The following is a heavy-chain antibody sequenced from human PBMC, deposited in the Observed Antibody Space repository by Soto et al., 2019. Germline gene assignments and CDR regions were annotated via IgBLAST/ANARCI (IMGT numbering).Heavy chain of an antibody. D-gene: IGHD7-27*01. CDR1: GFTFDDYT. J-gene: IGHJ3*02. Sequence: GSLKISCAASGFTFDDYTMHWVRQAPGKGLEWVSLISWDGGSTYYADSVKGRFTISRDNSKNSLYLQMNSLRTEDTALYYCAKDGLGSAFDIWGQGTMVTVSS. CDR3: AKDGLGSAFDI. CDR2: ISWDGGST. V-gene: IGHV3-43*01.